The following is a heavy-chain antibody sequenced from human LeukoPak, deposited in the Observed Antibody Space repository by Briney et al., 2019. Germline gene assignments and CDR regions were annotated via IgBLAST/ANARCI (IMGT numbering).Heavy chain of an antibody. V-gene: IGHV1-18*01. CDR2: ISAYNGNT. CDR3: AREVTYYDFWSGYYRKSEYDY. D-gene: IGHD3-3*01. Sequence: GASVKVSCKASGYTFTSYGISWVRQAPGQGLEWMGWISAYNGNTNYAQKLQGRVTMTTDTSTSTAYMELRSLRSDDTAVYYCAREVTYYDFWSGYYRKSEYDYWGQGTLVTVPS. CDR1: GYTFTSYG. J-gene: IGHJ4*02.